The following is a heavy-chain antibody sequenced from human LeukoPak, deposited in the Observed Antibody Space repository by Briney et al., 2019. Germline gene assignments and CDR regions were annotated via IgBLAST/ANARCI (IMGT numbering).Heavy chain of an antibody. D-gene: IGHD3-22*01. Sequence: GESLKISCKGSGYSFTSYWIGWVRQMPGKGLGWIGIIYPGDSDTRYSPSFQGQVTISADKSISTAYLQWSSLKASDTSMYYCAKPKYYYDSSGYRLSDAFDIWGQGTMVTVSS. J-gene: IGHJ3*02. V-gene: IGHV5-51*01. CDR3: AKPKYYYDSSGYRLSDAFDI. CDR2: IYPGDSDT. CDR1: GYSFTSYW.